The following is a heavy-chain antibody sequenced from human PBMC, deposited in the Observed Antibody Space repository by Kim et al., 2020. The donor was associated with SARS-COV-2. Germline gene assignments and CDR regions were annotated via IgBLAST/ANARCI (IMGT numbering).Heavy chain of an antibody. CDR1: GGSFSGYY. CDR3: ARGLRYDYVWGSYRSDYYYGMDV. J-gene: IGHJ6*02. Sequence: SETLSLTCAVYGGSFSGYYWSWIRQPPGKGLEWIGEINHSGSTNYNPSLKSRVTISVDTSKNQFSLKLSSVTAADTAVYYCARGLRYDYVWGSYRSDYYYGMDVWGQGTTVTVS. CDR2: INHSGST. V-gene: IGHV4-34*01. D-gene: IGHD3-16*02.